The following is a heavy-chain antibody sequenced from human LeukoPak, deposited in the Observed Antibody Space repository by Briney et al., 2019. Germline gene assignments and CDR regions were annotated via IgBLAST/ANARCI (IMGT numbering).Heavy chain of an antibody. Sequence: PGGSLRLSCAASGFSFSVYWMSWVRQVPGRGLEWVSNIKPDGSEKNYGDSVKGRFTISRDNAKNSLFLQMNSLRAEDTAVYYCARVHSGSYYVPYYYGMDVWGQGTTVTASS. V-gene: IGHV3-7*03. CDR1: GFSFSVYW. CDR2: IKPDGSEK. CDR3: ARVHSGSYYVPYYYGMDV. J-gene: IGHJ6*02. D-gene: IGHD1-26*01.